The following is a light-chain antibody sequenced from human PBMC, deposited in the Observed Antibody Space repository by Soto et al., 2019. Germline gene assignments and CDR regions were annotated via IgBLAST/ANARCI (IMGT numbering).Light chain of an antibody. CDR2: EXX. J-gene: IGLJ1*01. V-gene: IGLV1-40*01. CDR1: SSNIGAGYE. CDR3: QSYDSSLSGYV. Sequence: QSVLTQPPSVSEAPGQRVTISCTGSSSNIGAGYEAHWYQQVPGTAPKLLIYEXXNRPSGXXXXFSGSKSGTSASLAITGLQAEDEAEYYCQSYDSSLSGYVFGTGTKLTVL.